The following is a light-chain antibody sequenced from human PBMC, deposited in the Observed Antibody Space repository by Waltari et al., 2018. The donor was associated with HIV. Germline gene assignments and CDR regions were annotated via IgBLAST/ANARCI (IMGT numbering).Light chain of an antibody. V-gene: IGKV1-NL1*01. J-gene: IGKJ1*01. CDR1: QAITNS. CDR3: QQYSSPPWT. CDR2: AAS. Sequence: DIQMTQSPSSLSASVGDRVTITCRSSQAITNSLAWYQQKPGKAPQLLLYAASRLESGVTSRFSGSGSGTLYTLTSSSLQSKDSATYYCQQYSSPPWTFGQGTKVEI.